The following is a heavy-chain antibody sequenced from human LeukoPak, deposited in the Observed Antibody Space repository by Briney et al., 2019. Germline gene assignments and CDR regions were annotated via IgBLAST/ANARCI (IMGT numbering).Heavy chain of an antibody. CDR2: INSDGSST. J-gene: IGHJ6*03. Sequence: PGGSLRLSCAASGFTFSRYWMHWVRQAPGKGLVWVSRINSDGSSTSYADSVRGRFTISRDNARNTLYLQMNSLRAGDTAVYYCAKDFGELASYYMDVWGKGTRSPSP. CDR3: AKDFGELASYYMDV. V-gene: IGHV3-74*01. CDR1: GFTFSRYW. D-gene: IGHD3-10*01.